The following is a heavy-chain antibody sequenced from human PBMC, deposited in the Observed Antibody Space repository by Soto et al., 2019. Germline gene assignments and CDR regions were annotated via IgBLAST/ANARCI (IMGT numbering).Heavy chain of an antibody. Sequence: GASVKVSCKASGYSFTNYWIGWVRQVPGKRLEWLGNIYPADSDTRYSPSFQGQVTITVDKSTSTAYLQWSNLKPSDTAMYYCARPTGYSSGWYADYWGQGTLVTVSS. CDR3: ARPTGYSSGWYADY. V-gene: IGHV5-51*01. J-gene: IGHJ4*02. D-gene: IGHD6-19*01. CDR2: IYPADSDT. CDR1: GYSFTNYW.